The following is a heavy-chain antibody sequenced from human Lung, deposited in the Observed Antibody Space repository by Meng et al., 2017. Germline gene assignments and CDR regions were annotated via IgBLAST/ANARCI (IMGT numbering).Heavy chain of an antibody. J-gene: IGHJ4*02. D-gene: IGHD4-17*01. CDR2: ITGDGSST. V-gene: IGHV3-74*01. CDR3: ARGGVTTDD. Sequence: EVLVLGAVGDLVRPGGSIGLSCAASGFPFSTHWMHWVRQAPGKGLEWGSRITGDGSSTIYADSVQGRFTMSRDNAKNTLSLQMNSLRAEDTAVYYCARGGVTTDDWGQGTLVTVSS. CDR1: GFPFSTHW.